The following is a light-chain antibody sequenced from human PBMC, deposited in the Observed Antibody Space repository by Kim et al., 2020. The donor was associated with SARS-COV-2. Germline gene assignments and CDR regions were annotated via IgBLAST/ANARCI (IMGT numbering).Light chain of an antibody. J-gene: IGLJ3*02. V-gene: IGLV8-61*01. CDR1: SGSVSTTYY. Sequence: QAVVTQEPSFSVSPGGTVTLTCGLNSGSVSTTYYPSWYQQTPGQAPRTLIYITNTRSSGVPDRFSGSILGNKAALTITGAQADDESDYYCVLYMGTNWVFGGGTQLTVL. CDR2: ITN. CDR3: VLYMGTNWV.